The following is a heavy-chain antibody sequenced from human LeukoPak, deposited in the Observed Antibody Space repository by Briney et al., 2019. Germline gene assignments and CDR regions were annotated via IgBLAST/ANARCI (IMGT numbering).Heavy chain of an antibody. J-gene: IGHJ4*02. Sequence: VISYGGSNNYYADSVKGRFTISRDNSKNTLYLQMNSLRAEDTAVYYCAKGEGIAAAGVDYWGQGTLVTVSS. CDR2: ISYGGSNN. D-gene: IGHD6-13*01. V-gene: IGHV3-30*18. CDR3: AKGEGIAAAGVDY.